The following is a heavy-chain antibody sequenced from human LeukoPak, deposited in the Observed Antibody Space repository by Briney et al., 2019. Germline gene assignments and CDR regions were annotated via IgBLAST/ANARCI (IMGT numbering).Heavy chain of an antibody. V-gene: IGHV4-34*01. CDR3: ARGHGGLGGMDV. CDR2: IDESGSI. D-gene: IGHD2-15*01. Sequence: SSETLSLTCAVYGGSLSGYSWSWIRQPPGEGLQWIGEIDESGSINYNPSLKSRVTISVVTTKNQFSLQLSSLTAADTAVYYCARGHGGLGGMDVWGLGTTVIVS. J-gene: IGHJ6*02. CDR1: GGSLSGYS.